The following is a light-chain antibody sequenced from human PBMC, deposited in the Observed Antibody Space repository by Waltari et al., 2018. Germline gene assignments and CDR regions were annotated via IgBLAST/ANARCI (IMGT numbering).Light chain of an antibody. CDR3: QQRNSYPWT. V-gene: IGKV1-9*01. Sequence: DIQLTQSPSSLSASVGDRVTITCQASQGINSYLAWYQQKPGKAPKLLFYKASSLQTGVPSRFSGSGSGTEFTLTISSLQPEDFAIYYCQQRNSYPWTFGQGTKVEIK. CDR1: QGINSY. CDR2: KAS. J-gene: IGKJ1*01.